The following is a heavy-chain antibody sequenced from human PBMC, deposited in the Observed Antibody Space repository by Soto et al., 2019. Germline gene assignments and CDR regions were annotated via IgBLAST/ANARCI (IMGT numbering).Heavy chain of an antibody. J-gene: IGHJ4*02. Sequence: EMHLVESGGGLVQPGGSLKLSCAASGFTFSSYWMHWVRQAPGKGLVWVARINSDGSSTDHADSVRGRITISRDNAKNTLYLQMNNLRVEDTAVYYCARLFWAGADYWGQGTLVTVSS. V-gene: IGHV3-74*01. CDR1: GFTFSSYW. CDR3: ARLFWAGADY. CDR2: INSDGSST. D-gene: IGHD3-10*02.